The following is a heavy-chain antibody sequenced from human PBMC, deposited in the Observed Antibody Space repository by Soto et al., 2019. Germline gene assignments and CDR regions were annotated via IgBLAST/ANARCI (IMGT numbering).Heavy chain of an antibody. CDR1: GFTFSDYY. D-gene: IGHD1-7*01. V-gene: IGHV3-11*05. J-gene: IGHJ4*02. CDR2: ISSSSDYT. Sequence: QVQVVESGGGLVKPGGSLRLSCAASGFTFSDYYMNWIRQAPGKGLEWVSYISSSSDYTKYADSVKGRFTISRDNAKSLLYLQMNSLRADDTAVYYCARGGVRGTTSRGQVYNWGQGTLVTVSS. CDR3: ARGGVRGTTSRGQVYN.